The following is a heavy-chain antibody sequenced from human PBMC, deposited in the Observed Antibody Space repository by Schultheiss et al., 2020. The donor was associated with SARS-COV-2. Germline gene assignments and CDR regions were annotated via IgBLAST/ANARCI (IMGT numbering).Heavy chain of an antibody. J-gene: IGHJ6*02. CDR3: ARDGPLLRYFDWFRGYYYGMDV. CDR1: GYTFTSYY. V-gene: IGHV1-46*01. Sequence: ASVKVSCKASGYTFTSYYMHWVRQAPGQGLEWMGIINPSGGSTSYAQKFQGRVTMTRDTSTSTVYMELSSLRSEDTAVYYCARDGPLLRYFDWFRGYYYGMDVWGQGTTVTVSS. D-gene: IGHD3-9*01. CDR2: INPSGGST.